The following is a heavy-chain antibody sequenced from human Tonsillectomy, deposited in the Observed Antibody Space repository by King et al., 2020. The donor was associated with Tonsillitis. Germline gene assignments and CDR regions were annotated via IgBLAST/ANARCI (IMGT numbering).Heavy chain of an antibody. CDR2: ISSSSSYI. D-gene: IGHD1-7*01. J-gene: IGHJ4*02. CDR1: GFTFSSYS. Sequence: VQLVESGGGVVQSGGSLRLSCAASGFTFSSYSMNWVRQAPGKGLEWVSSISSSSSYIYYTDSVKGRFTISRDNAKNSLYLQMNSLRAEDTAVYYCARDRATGTTDCWGQGTLVTVSS. CDR3: ARDRATGTTDC. V-gene: IGHV3-21*01.